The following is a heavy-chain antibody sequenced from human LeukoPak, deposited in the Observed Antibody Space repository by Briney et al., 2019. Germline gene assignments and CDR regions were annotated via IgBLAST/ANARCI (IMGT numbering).Heavy chain of an antibody. CDR3: ARSTMVRGVIIRWFDP. CDR1: GGTFSSYA. J-gene: IGHJ5*02. D-gene: IGHD3-10*01. V-gene: IGHV1-69*01. Sequence: SVKVSCKASGGTFSSYAISWVRQAPGQGLEWMGGIIPIFGTANYAQKFQGRVTVTADESTSTAYMELSSLRSEDTAVYYCARSTMVRGVIIRWFDPWGQGTLVTVSS. CDR2: IIPIFGTA.